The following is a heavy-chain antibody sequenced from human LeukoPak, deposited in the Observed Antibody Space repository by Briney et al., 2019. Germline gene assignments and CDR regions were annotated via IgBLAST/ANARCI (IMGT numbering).Heavy chain of an antibody. J-gene: IGHJ4*02. V-gene: IGHV1-2*02. CDR1: GYTLTELS. CDR2: INPNSGGT. D-gene: IGHD7-27*01. CDR3: ARAGEWDYFDY. Sequence: ASVKVSCKVSGYTLTELSMHWVRQAPGQGLEWMGWINPNSGGTNYAQKFQGRVTMTRDTSISTAYMELSRLRSDDTAVYYCARAGEWDYFDYWGQGTLVTVSS.